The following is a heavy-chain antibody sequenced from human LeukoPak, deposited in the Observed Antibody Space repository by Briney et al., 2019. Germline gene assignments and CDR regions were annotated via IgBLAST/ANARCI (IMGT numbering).Heavy chain of an antibody. V-gene: IGHV3-64*01. J-gene: IGHJ6*02. CDR1: GFTFSSYA. CDR3: AREYCCGDCHRSYYYGMDV. D-gene: IGHD2-21*02. Sequence: PGGSLRLSCAASGFTFSSYAMHWVRQAPGKGLEYVSAISSNGGSTYYANSVKGRFTISRDNSKNTLYLQMGSLRAEDMAVYYCAREYCCGDCHRSYYYGMDVWGQGTTVTVSS. CDR2: ISSNGGST.